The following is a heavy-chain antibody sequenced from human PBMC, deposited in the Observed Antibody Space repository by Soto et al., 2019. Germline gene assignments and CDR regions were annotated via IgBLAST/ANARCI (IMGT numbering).Heavy chain of an antibody. D-gene: IGHD5-12*01. CDR2: MYHNGNS. CDR3: ARGADIEGTTGDAFDI. CDR1: GFSISGGYY. Sequence: ETLSLTCAVSGFSISGGYYWGWIRQPPGKGLEWVAIMYHNGNSYYNPSLKSRVTISLDTSKTHFSLKLSSVTAADTAVYFCARGADIEGTTGDAFDIWGQGTMVTVSS. V-gene: IGHV4-38-2*01. J-gene: IGHJ3*02.